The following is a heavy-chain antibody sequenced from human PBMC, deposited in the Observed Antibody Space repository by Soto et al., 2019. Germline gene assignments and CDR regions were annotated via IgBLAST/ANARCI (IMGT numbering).Heavy chain of an antibody. D-gene: IGHD3-10*01. J-gene: IGHJ6*02. CDR1: GGSFNNYA. V-gene: IGHV1-69*01. CDR2: LIPNFDTP. Sequence: QVHLVQSGAEVKKPGSSVKVSCKTSGGSFNNYAVSWVRQAPGQGLEWMGGLIPNFDTPNYAQKFEDRVTIIADESTSTVYMELMSLRSNDTAVYYCAVAMVREILIFESSGMHVWGQGTTVIVSS. CDR3: AVAMVREILIFESSGMHV.